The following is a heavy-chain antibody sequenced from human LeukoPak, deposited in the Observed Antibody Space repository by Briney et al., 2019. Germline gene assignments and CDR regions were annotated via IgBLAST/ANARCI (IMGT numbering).Heavy chain of an antibody. CDR2: ISGSGGST. D-gene: IGHD2-2*01. Sequence: GGSLRLSCAASGFTFSSYAMSWVRQAPGKGLEWVSAISGSGGSTYYADSVKGRFTISRDNSKNTLYLQMNSLRAEDTAVYYCAKEGDYCSSTSCHPEGAFDIWGQGTMVTVSS. CDR3: AKEGDYCSSTSCHPEGAFDI. CDR1: GFTFSSYA. V-gene: IGHV3-23*01. J-gene: IGHJ3*02.